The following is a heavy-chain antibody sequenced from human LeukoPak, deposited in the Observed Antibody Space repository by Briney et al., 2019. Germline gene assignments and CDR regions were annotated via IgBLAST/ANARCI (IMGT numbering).Heavy chain of an antibody. V-gene: IGHV3-74*01. D-gene: IGHD3-3*01. CDR1: GFTFSSYW. Sequence: GGSLRLSCAASGFTFSSYWMHWVRQAPGKGLVWVSRINNAVSSTSYADSVKGRFTISRDNAKNSLYLQMNSLRAEDTAVYYCATERTIFGVVILDAFDIWGQGTMVTVSS. J-gene: IGHJ3*02. CDR3: ATERTIFGVVILDAFDI. CDR2: INNAVSST.